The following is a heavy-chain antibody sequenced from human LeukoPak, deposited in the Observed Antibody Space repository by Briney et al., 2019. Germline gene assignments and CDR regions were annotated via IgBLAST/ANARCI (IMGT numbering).Heavy chain of an antibody. Sequence: GASVKVSCKASGYTFTSYGISWVRQAPGQGLEWMGWINPNSGDTKYVQKFQGRITLTRDTSISTVYMEMTRLTSDDTAVYYCARDGVYSDYRWFDPWGQGTLVTVSS. CDR3: ARDGVYSDYRWFDP. CDR2: INPNSGDT. V-gene: IGHV1-2*02. D-gene: IGHD5-12*01. J-gene: IGHJ5*02. CDR1: GYTFTSYG.